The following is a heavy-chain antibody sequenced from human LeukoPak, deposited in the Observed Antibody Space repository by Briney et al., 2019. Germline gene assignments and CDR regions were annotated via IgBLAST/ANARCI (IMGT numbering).Heavy chain of an antibody. CDR1: GYTFTSYD. CDR2: MSPNSGDT. J-gene: IGHJ5*02. CDR3: AREVVVTEGQWFDP. D-gene: IGHD2-21*02. V-gene: IGHV1-8*01. Sequence: GASVKVSCKASGYTFTSYDINWVRQATGQGLEWMGWMSPNSGDTGYAQNFQGRVTMTRNTSIRTAYMELSSLRSEDTAVYYCAREVVVTEGQWFDPWGQGTLVTVSS.